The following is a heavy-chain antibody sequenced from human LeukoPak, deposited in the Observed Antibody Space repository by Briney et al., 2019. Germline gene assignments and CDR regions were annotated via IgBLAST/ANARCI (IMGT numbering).Heavy chain of an antibody. CDR2: INPNSGGT. J-gene: IGHJ6*03. Sequence: ASVKVSCKASGYTFTGYYVHWVRQAPGQGLEWMGWINPNSGGTNYAQKFQGRVTMTRDTSISTAYMELSRLRSDDTAVYYCARGGAYSNYISNYYYMDVWGKGTTVTVSS. D-gene: IGHD4-11*01. CDR1: GYTFTGYY. V-gene: IGHV1-2*02. CDR3: ARGGAYSNYISNYYYMDV.